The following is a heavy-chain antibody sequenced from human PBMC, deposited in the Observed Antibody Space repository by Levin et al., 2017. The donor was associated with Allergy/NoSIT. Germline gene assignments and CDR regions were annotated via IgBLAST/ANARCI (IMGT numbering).Heavy chain of an antibody. Sequence: PGESLKISCAASGFTFSAYGMHWVRQAPGKGLEWVAVISYDRSHKYYADSVKGRFTISRDNSKNTLYLQMNSLRAEDTAVYFCAKDRGYGGYDWAVWYLDCWVQGTLVTVSS. CDR3: AKDRGYGGYDWAVWYLDC. J-gene: IGHJ4*02. CDR1: GFTFSAYG. CDR2: ISYDRSHK. D-gene: IGHD5-12*01. V-gene: IGHV3-30*18.